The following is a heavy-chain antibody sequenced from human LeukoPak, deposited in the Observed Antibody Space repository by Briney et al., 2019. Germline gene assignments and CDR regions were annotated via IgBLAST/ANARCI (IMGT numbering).Heavy chain of an antibody. D-gene: IGHD4-23*01. CDR2: INHSGST. V-gene: IGHV4-34*01. CDR3: ARSRRWREFGY. J-gene: IGHJ4*02. Sequence: SETLSLTCAVYGGSFSGYYWSWIRQPPGKGLEWIGEINHSGSTNYNPSLKSRVTISVDTSKNQFSLELSSVTAADTAVYYCARSRRWREFGYWGQGTLVTVSS. CDR1: GGSFSGYY.